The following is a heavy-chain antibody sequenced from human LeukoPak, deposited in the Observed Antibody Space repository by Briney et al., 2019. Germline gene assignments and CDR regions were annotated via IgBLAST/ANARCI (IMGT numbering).Heavy chain of an antibody. V-gene: IGHV4-31*03. CDR2: IYYSGST. D-gene: IGHD5-24*01. CDR1: GGSISSGGYY. CDR3: ARVRSGRDGSNTVQGYNWFDP. J-gene: IGHJ5*02. Sequence: SETLSLTCTVSGGSISSGGYYWSWIRQHPGKGLEWIGYIYYSGSTYYNPSLKSRVNISVDTSKNQFSLKLSSVTAADTAVYYCARVRSGRDGSNTVQGYNWFDPWGQGTLVTVSS.